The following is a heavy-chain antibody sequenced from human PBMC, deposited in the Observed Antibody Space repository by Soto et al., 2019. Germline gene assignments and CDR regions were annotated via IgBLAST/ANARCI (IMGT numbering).Heavy chain of an antibody. CDR2: INHSGST. J-gene: IGHJ4*02. CDR3: ARDHPGLLFRRLDY. D-gene: IGHD2-21*02. V-gene: IGHV4-34*01. CDR1: GGSFSGYY. Sequence: SETLSLTCAVYGGSFSGYYWSWIRQPPGKGLEWIGEINHSGSTNYNPSLKSRVTISADTSKNQFSLKLSSVTAADTAVYYCARDHPGLLFRRLDYWGQGTLVTAPQ.